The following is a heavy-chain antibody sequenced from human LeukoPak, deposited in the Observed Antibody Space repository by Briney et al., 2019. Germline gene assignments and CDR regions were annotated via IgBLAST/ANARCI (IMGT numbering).Heavy chain of an antibody. Sequence: GGSLRLSCAASGFTFSSYSMNWVRQAPGKGLEWVSSISSSSSYIYYADSVKGRLTISRDNAKNSLYLQMNSLRAEDTAVYYCARDMRDAGITMIVAGAFDIWGQGATLTLSS. CDR2: ISSSSSYI. CDR3: ARDMRDAGITMIVAGAFDI. J-gene: IGHJ3*02. D-gene: IGHD3-22*01. V-gene: IGHV3-21*01. CDR1: GFTFSSYS.